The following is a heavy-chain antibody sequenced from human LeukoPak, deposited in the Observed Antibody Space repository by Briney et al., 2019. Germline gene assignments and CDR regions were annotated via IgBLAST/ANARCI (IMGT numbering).Heavy chain of an antibody. Sequence: SETLSLTCTVSGGSISGDTYYWGWLRQPPGKGLEWIGTIYSGGTTYYNPSLKSRVIMSVDASKNQISLRLTSASATDTAMYYCAKPTCSKGWFGTWGQGTLVTVSS. CDR1: GGSISGDTYY. V-gene: IGHV4-39*01. J-gene: IGHJ5*02. CDR2: IYSGGTT. CDR3: AKPTCSKGWFGT. D-gene: IGHD6-13*01.